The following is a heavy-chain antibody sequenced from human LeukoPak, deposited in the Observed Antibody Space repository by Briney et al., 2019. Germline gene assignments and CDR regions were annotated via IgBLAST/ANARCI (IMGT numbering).Heavy chain of an antibody. CDR3: ARDWRQNYFDY. CDR2: IYYSGGT. CDR1: GGSISSGGYY. J-gene: IGHJ4*02. D-gene: IGHD3-3*01. Sequence: SETLSLTCTVSGGSISSGGYYWSWIRQHPGKGLEWIGYIYYSGGTYYNPSLKSRVTISVDTSKNQFSLKLSSVTAADTAVYYCARDWRQNYFDYWGQGTLVTVSS. V-gene: IGHV4-31*03.